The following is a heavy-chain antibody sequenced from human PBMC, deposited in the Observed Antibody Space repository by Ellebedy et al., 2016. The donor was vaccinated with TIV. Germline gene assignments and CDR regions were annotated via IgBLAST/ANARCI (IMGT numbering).Heavy chain of an antibody. CDR1: GFTFSSYG. D-gene: IGHD2-15*01. Sequence: GESLKISCAASGFTFSSYGMHWVRQAPGKGLEWVAVIWYDGSNKYYADSVKGRFTISRDNSKNTLYLQMNSLRAEDTAVYYCARSGLEYCSGGSCYFWFDPWGQGTLVTVSS. CDR3: ARSGLEYCSGGSCYFWFDP. J-gene: IGHJ5*02. CDR2: IWYDGSNK. V-gene: IGHV3-33*08.